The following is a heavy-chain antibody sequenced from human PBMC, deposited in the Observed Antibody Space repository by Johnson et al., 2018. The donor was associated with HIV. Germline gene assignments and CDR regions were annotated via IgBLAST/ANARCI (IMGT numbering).Heavy chain of an antibody. D-gene: IGHD1-26*01. CDR2: ISYGGSNK. J-gene: IGHJ3*02. Sequence: QVQLVQSGGGVVQPGRSLRLSCAASGFTFSSYAMHWVRQAPGKGLEWVAVISYGGSNKYQADYVKGRFTNSRDSSKNTLYMQMNSLRPEDTAVYYCARGLELYLDLGWDDAFDIWGQGTMVTVSS. CDR3: ARGLELYLDLGWDDAFDI. CDR1: GFTFSSYA. V-gene: IGHV3-30*04.